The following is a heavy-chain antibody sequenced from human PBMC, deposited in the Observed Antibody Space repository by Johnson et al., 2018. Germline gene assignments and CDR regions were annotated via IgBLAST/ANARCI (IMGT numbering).Heavy chain of an antibody. D-gene: IGHD2-15*01. Sequence: QVQLQESGPGLVKPSETLSLTCTVSGGSISRYYWNWIRQPPGKGLEWIGYIHYSGSTNYNPSLQGRITISVDTSKNQFSLRVSSVTAADTAVYYCARESYCSGASCYYGMDVWGQGTTVTVSS. CDR2: IHYSGST. CDR1: GGSISRYY. CDR3: ARESYCSGASCYYGMDV. V-gene: IGHV4-59*01. J-gene: IGHJ6*02.